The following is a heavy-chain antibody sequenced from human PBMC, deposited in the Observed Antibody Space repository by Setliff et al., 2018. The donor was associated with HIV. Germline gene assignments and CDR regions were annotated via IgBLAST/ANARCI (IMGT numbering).Heavy chain of an antibody. CDR1: GFTFSNYA. Sequence: PGGSLRLSCAASGFTFSNYAMSWVRQAPGKGLEWVSGISGSAGTTYYAESVKGRFTISRDASKNTLYLQMNSLRADDTALYYCARGLSSGIVGAQGYWGQGTLVTVSS. J-gene: IGHJ4*02. CDR2: ISGSAGTT. CDR3: ARGLSSGIVGAQGY. V-gene: IGHV3-23*01. D-gene: IGHD1-26*01.